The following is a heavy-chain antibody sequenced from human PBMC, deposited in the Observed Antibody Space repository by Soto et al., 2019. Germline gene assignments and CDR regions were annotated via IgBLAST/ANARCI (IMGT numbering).Heavy chain of an antibody. J-gene: IGHJ1*01. CDR1: GFTFSSYS. V-gene: IGHV3-30-3*01. D-gene: IGHD3-22*01. Sequence: QVQLVESGGDVVQPGRSLRLSCSASGFTFSSYSVHWVRRAPGKGLEWLAFMPYDGSTKYYADSVKGRFTVSRDNSKNTLYLQMDSLRTEDTAVYYCARDAYDDPPGYFQHWGQGTLLTVSS. CDR3: ARDAYDDPPGYFQH. CDR2: MPYDGSTK.